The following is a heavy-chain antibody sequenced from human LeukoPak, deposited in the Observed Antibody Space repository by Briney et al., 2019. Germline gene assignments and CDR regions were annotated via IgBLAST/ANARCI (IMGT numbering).Heavy chain of an antibody. D-gene: IGHD6-19*01. CDR1: GFTFSSYS. V-gene: IGHV3-23*01. CDR3: AKDARRYSGWYFFDH. CDR2: ISDSGGIT. J-gene: IGHJ4*02. Sequence: GGSLRLSCAASGFTFSSYSMNWVCQAPGKGLEWVSVISDSGGITYYADSVKGRFTISRDNSRNTLYLQMNSLRVDDTAVYYCAKDARRYSGWYFFDHWGQGTLVTVSS.